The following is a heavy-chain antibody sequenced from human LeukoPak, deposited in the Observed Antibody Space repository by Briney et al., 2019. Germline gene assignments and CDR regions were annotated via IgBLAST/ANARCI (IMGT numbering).Heavy chain of an antibody. J-gene: IGHJ4*02. CDR1: GFTFSSYW. CDR3: ARGLHDFWSGYSYYFDY. Sequence: GGSLRLSCAASGFTFSSYWMSWVRQAPGKGLEWVANIKQDGSEKYYVDSVKGRFTISRDNAKNSLYLQMNSLRAEDTAVYYCARGLHDFWSGYSYYFDYWGQGTLVTVSS. D-gene: IGHD3-3*01. V-gene: IGHV3-7*04. CDR2: IKQDGSEK.